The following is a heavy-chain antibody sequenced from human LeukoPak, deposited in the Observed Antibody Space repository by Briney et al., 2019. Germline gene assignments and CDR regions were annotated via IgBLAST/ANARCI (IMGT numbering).Heavy chain of an antibody. CDR3: ARGGYFDSPFDY. D-gene: IGHD3-22*01. V-gene: IGHV4-59*01. Sequence: SETLSLTCTVSGXSISSYYWNWIRLPPGKGLEWIGSIYKSGSSNYNPSLRSRVTISVDTSKTQFSLKLTSVTAADTAVYYCARGGYFDSPFDYWGQGTLVTVSS. CDR1: GXSISSYY. J-gene: IGHJ4*02. CDR2: IYKSGSS.